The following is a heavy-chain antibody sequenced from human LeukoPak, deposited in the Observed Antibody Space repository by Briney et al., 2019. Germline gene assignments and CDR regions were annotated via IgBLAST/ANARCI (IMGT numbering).Heavy chain of an antibody. CDR2: ISGGSSEI. D-gene: IGHD4-17*01. V-gene: IGHV3-21*05. CDR3: ARAPDYGDYVERHGMDV. J-gene: IGHJ6*04. Sequence: PGGSLRLSCAASGFTFRRYSMNWVRQAPGGGLEWISYISGGSSEIFYADSVKGRFTISRDNAKNSLYLQMNSLKVEDTAVYYCARAPDYGDYVERHGMDVGGEGTTVAVSA. CDR1: GFTFRRYS.